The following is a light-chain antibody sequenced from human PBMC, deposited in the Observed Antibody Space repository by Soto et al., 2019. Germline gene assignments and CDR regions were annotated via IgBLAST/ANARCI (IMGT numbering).Light chain of an antibody. Sequence: QSALTQPPSASGSPGQSVTISCTGTSSDVGGYNYVSWYQQHPGKAPKLMIYEVSKRPSGVTDRFSGSKSGNTASLTVSGLQAEDEADYYCSSYAGSNNFWVFGGGTK. CDR2: EVS. V-gene: IGLV2-8*01. CDR3: SSYAGSNNFWV. CDR1: SSDVGGYNY. J-gene: IGLJ3*02.